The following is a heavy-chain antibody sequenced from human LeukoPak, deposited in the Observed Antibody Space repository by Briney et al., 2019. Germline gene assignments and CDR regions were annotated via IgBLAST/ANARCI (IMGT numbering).Heavy chain of an antibody. CDR2: ISSSGSTI. Sequence: PGXXLRLSCAASGFTFSDYYMSWIRQAPGKGLEWVSYISSSGSTIYYADSVKGRFTISRDNAKNSLYLQMNSLRAEDTAVYYCARDYHYYDSSGYYPHPYFDYWGQGTLVTVSS. J-gene: IGHJ4*02. V-gene: IGHV3-11*04. CDR1: GFTFSDYY. CDR3: ARDYHYYDSSGYYPHPYFDY. D-gene: IGHD3-22*01.